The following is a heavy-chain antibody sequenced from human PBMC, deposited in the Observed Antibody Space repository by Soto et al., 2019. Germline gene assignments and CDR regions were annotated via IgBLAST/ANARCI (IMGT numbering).Heavy chain of an antibody. J-gene: IGHJ5*02. Sequence: GGSLRLSCAASGFTFSSYAMSWVRQAPGKGLEWVSAISGSGGSTYYADSVKGRFTISRDNSKNTLYLQMNSLRAEDTAVYYCAKLQGPYVLENWFDPWGQGTLVTVSS. CDR2: ISGSGGST. CDR3: AKLQGPYVLENWFDP. V-gene: IGHV3-23*01. D-gene: IGHD3-16*01. CDR1: GFTFSSYA.